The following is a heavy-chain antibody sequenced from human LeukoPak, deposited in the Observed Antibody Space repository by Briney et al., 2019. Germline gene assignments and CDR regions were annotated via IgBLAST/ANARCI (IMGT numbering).Heavy chain of an antibody. V-gene: IGHV3-15*01. CDR3: AHRDTTMVRVDY. D-gene: IGHD5-18*01. J-gene: IGHJ4*02. CDR2: IKSKTDGGTT. Sequence: GGSLRLSCAASGFTLRNASMSLVRQAPGKGLEWVGRIKSKTDGGTTDYAAPVKGRFTISRDDSKTTLYLQMNSLTTEDTAVYFCAHRDTTMVRVDYWGQGTLLTVSS. CDR1: GFTLRNAS.